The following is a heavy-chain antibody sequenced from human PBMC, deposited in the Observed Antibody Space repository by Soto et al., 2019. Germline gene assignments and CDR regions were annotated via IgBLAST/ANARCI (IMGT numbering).Heavy chain of an antibody. J-gene: IGHJ6*02. V-gene: IGHV1-69*06. CDR3: ARVVLSGSYYYYGMDV. D-gene: IGHD3-16*02. CDR1: GGTFSSYA. CDR2: IIPIFGTA. Sequence: QVQLVQSGAEVKKPGSSVKVSCKASGGTFSSYAISWVLQAPGQGLEWMGGIIPIFGTANYAQKFQGRVTITADKSTSTAYMELSSLRSEDTAVYYCARVVLSGSYYYYGMDVWGQGTTVTVSS.